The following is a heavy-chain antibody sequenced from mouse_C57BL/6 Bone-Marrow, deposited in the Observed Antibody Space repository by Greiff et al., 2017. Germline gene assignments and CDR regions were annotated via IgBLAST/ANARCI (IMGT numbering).Heavy chain of an antibody. J-gene: IGHJ4*01. CDR1: GYTFTSYG. CDR3: ARSGGNCYYAMDY. CDR2: IYPRSGNT. D-gene: IGHD2-1*01. V-gene: IGHV1-81*01. Sequence: QVQLQQSGAELARPGASVKLSCKASGYTFTSYGISWVKQRTGQGLEWIGEIYPRSGNTYYNEKFKGKATLTADKSSSTAYMEIRSLTSEDSAVYFCARSGGNCYYAMDYWVKEPQSPSPQ.